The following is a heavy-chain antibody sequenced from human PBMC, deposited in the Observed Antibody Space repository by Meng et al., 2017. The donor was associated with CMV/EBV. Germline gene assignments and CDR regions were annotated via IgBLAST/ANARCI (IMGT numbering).Heavy chain of an antibody. Sequence: VERTESCPGRVKPSATLSLPCTVSGGSISSYYWSWIRQPAGKGLEWIGRIYTSGSTNYNPSLKSRVTMSVDTSKNQFSLKLSSVTAADTAVYYCARVLRWNGVIDYWGQGTLVTVSS. V-gene: IGHV4-4*07. CDR2: IYTSGST. CDR1: GGSISSYY. CDR3: ARVLRWNGVIDY. D-gene: IGHD4-23*01. J-gene: IGHJ4*02.